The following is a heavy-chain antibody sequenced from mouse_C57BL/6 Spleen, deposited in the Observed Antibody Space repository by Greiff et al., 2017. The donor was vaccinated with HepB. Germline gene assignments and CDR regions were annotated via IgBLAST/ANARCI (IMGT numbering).Heavy chain of an antibody. CDR2: IDPSDSYT. CDR1: GYTFTSYW. Sequence: QVQLKQPGAELVKPGASVKLSCKASGYTFTSYWMQWVKQRPGQGLEWIGEIDPSDSYTNYNQKFKGKATLTVDTSSSTAYMQLSSLTSEDSAVYYCARRLPIYYDYDLYAMDYWGQGTSVTVSS. V-gene: IGHV1-50*01. CDR3: ARRLPIYYDYDLYAMDY. J-gene: IGHJ4*01. D-gene: IGHD2-4*01.